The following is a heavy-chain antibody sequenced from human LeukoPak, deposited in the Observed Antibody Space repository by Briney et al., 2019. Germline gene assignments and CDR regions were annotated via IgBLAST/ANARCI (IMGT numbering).Heavy chain of an antibody. J-gene: IGHJ6*02. D-gene: IGHD2-21*02. V-gene: IGHV3-21*01. Sequence: GGSLRLSCAASGFTFSSYSMNWVRQAPGKGLEWVSSISSSSSYIYCADSVKGRFTISRDNAKNSLYMQMNRLRAAATAVYYCAREGCGGDCYSYYYYGMDVWGQGTTVTVSS. CDR2: ISSSSSYI. CDR3: AREGCGGDCYSYYYYGMDV. CDR1: GFTFSSYS.